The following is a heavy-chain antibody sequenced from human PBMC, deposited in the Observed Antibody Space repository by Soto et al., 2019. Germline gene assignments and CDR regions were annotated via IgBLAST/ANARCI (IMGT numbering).Heavy chain of an antibody. V-gene: IGHV1-18*01. CDR3: TRDQSGRCSTSSSITYAYSGMDV. D-gene: IGHD6-6*01. Sequence: ASVKVSCKAVGYTFTNYGISWVRQAPGQGLEWMGWISAYNGNTNYAQKFQGRVTMTTDTSTSTAYMELRSLRSDDTAVYYCTRDQSGRCSTSSSITYAYSGMDVWGQGTTVTVSS. CDR1: GYTFTNYG. CDR2: ISAYNGNT. J-gene: IGHJ6*02.